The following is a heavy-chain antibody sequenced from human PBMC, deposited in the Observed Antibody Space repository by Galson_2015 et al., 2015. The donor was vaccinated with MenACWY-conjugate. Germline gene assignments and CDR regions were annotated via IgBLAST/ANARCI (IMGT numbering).Heavy chain of an antibody. V-gene: IGHV3-74*01. D-gene: IGHD1-26*01. Sequence: SLRLSCAASGFIFNTYWMHWVRQAPGKGLVWVSRINPGGSSTTYADSVKDRFTISRDNAKNTLYLQMNSLRPEDTAVFYCAKTRGASLYFDSWGQGTRATVSS. CDR1: GFIFNTYW. CDR3: AKTRGASLYFDS. J-gene: IGHJ4*02. CDR2: INPGGSST.